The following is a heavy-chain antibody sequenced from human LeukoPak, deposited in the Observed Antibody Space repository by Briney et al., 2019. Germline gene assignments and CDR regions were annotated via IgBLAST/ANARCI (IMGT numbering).Heavy chain of an antibody. J-gene: IGHJ6*02. CDR3: AKTVVDFWNPRGDYYGMDV. Sequence: GGSLRLSCAASGFTFGSYGMHWIRQAPGKGLEWVTVTSHDGSNTYYVDSVKGRFIISRDNSKNTLYLQMNSLRAEDTAEYYCAKTVVDFWNPRGDYYGMDVWGQGTTVTVSS. CDR2: TSHDGSNT. CDR1: GFTFGSYG. D-gene: IGHD3-3*01. V-gene: IGHV3-30*18.